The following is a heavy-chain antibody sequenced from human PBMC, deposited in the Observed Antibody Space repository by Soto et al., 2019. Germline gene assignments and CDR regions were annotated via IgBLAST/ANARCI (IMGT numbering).Heavy chain of an antibody. J-gene: IGHJ4*02. D-gene: IGHD6-13*01. Sequence: GGSLRLSCAASGFTFSSYGMHWVRQAPGKGLEWVSTITDSGGNTYYADSGKGRFTISGDTSKNTVYLQMNSLRAEDTALYYCAKDKSRWAFDYWGQGTLVTVSS. CDR1: GFTFSSYG. V-gene: IGHV3-23*01. CDR2: ITDSGGNT. CDR3: AKDKSRWAFDY.